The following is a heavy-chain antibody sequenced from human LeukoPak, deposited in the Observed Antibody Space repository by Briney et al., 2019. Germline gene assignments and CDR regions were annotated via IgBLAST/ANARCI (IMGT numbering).Heavy chain of an antibody. V-gene: IGHV1-18*04. D-gene: IGHD2-8*01. CDR2: ISAYNGNT. CDR3: ARDLGVEWGETFDY. Sequence: ASVKVSCKASGYTFTGYYMHWVRQAPGQGLEWMGWISAYNGNTNYAQKLQGRVTMTTDTSTSTAYMELRSLRSDDTAVYYCARDLGVEWGETFDYWGQGTLVTVSS. CDR1: GYTFTGYY. J-gene: IGHJ4*02.